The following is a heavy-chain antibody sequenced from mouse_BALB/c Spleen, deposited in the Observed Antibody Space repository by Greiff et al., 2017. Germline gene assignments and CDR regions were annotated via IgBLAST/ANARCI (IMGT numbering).Heavy chain of an antibody. V-gene: IGHV1S29*02. Sequence: EVQLQQSGPELVKPGASVKISCKASGYTFTDYNMHWVKQSHGKSLEWIGYIYPYNGGTGYNQKFKSKATLTVDNSSSTAYMELRSLTSEDSAVYYCARYYGSSKTWFAYWGQGTLVTVSA. CDR1: GYTFTDYN. CDR3: ARYYGSSKTWFAY. CDR2: IYPYNGGT. J-gene: IGHJ3*01. D-gene: IGHD1-1*01.